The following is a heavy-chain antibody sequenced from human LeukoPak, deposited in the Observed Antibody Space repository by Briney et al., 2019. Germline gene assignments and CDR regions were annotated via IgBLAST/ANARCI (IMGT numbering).Heavy chain of an antibody. D-gene: IGHD2-2*01. Sequence: GASVKVSCKASGYTFTSYYMHWVRQAPGQGLEWMGWINPNSGGTNYAQKFQGRVTMTRDTSISTAYMELSRLRSDDTAVYYCAIYPRNIVVVPAAIWGQGTLVTVSS. CDR1: GYTFTSYY. CDR2: INPNSGGT. V-gene: IGHV1-2*02. CDR3: AIYPRNIVVVPAAI. J-gene: IGHJ4*02.